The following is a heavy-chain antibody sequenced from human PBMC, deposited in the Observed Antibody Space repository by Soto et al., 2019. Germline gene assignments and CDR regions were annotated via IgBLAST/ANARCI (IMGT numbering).Heavy chain of an antibody. CDR2: INAGNGNT. V-gene: IGHV1-3*01. D-gene: IGHD3-9*01. Sequence: ASVKVSCKASGYTFTSYAMHWVRQAPGQRLEWMGWINAGNGNTKYSQKFQGRVTITRDTSASTAYMELSSLRSEDTAVYYCARDLDILTGLLGFDYWGQGTLVTVSS. CDR3: ARDLDILTGLLGFDY. CDR1: GYTFTSYA. J-gene: IGHJ4*02.